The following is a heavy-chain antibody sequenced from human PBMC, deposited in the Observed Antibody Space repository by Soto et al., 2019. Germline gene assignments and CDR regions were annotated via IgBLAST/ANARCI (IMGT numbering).Heavy chain of an antibody. CDR2: INHSGST. CDR1: GGSFSGYY. V-gene: IGHV4-34*01. Sequence: QVQLQQWGAGLLKPSETLSLTCAVYGGSFSGYYWSWIRQPPGKGLEWIGEINHSGSTNYNPSLKSRVTISVDTSKNQFSLKLSSVTAADTAVYCCAGYGRDGYNYPFDYWGQGTLVTVSS. J-gene: IGHJ4*02. CDR3: AGYGRDGYNYPFDY. D-gene: IGHD5-12*01.